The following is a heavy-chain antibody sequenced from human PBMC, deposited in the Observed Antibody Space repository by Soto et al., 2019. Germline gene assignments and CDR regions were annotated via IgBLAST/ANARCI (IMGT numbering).Heavy chain of an antibody. V-gene: IGHV3-73*01. J-gene: IGHJ4*02. Sequence: GGSLRLSCAASGFTFSGSAMHWVRQASGKGLEWVGRIRSKANSYATAYAASVKGRFTISRDNSKNTLYLQMSSLRAEDTAVYYGAKVFYYYDSSGYYYFDYWGQGTLVTVSS. CDR2: IRSKANSYAT. CDR1: GFTFSGSA. D-gene: IGHD3-22*01. CDR3: AKVFYYYDSSGYYYFDY.